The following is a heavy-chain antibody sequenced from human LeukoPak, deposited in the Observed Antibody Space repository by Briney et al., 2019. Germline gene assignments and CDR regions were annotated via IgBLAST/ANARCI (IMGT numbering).Heavy chain of an antibody. CDR1: GGSISSSSYY. J-gene: IGHJ4*02. CDR3: AREDFTSHWNYFDY. Sequence: SETLSLTCTVSGGSISSSSYYWGWIRQPPGKGLEWIGSIYYSGSTYYNPSLKSRVTISVDTSKNQFSLKLSSVTAADTAVYYCAREDFTSHWNYFDYWGQGTLVTVSS. V-gene: IGHV4-39*07. D-gene: IGHD2-2*01. CDR2: IYYSGST.